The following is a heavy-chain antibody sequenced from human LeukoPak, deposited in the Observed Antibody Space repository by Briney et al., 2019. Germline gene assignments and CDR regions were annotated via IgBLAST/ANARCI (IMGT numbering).Heavy chain of an antibody. J-gene: IGHJ4*02. CDR2: IYYSGST. CDR3: ARYREQLVSFDY. D-gene: IGHD6-6*01. CDR1: GGSISSSSYY. V-gene: IGHV4-61*01. Sequence: PSETLSLTCTVSGGSISSSSYYWSWIRQPPGKGLEWIGYIYYSGSTNYNPSLKSRVTISVDTSKNQFSLKLSSVTAADTAVYYCARYREQLVSFDYWGQGTLVTVSS.